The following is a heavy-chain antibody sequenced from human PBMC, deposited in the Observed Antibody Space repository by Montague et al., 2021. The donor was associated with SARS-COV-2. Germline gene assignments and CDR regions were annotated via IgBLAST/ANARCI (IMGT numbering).Heavy chain of an antibody. V-gene: IGHV4-39*07. D-gene: IGHD3-9*01. CDR1: GGSISSSSYY. CDR3: AEEGSLRFEILIGPRHYHCGIDA. CDR2: IYYSGST. Sequence: SETLSLTCTVSGGSISSSSYYWGWIRQPPGKGLEWIGSIYYSGSTYYNPSLKSPVTISVDTSKNQLSLKLSSVTAADTAVYYCAEEGSLRFEILIGPRHYHCGIDAWGQGTTVTVSS. J-gene: IGHJ6*02.